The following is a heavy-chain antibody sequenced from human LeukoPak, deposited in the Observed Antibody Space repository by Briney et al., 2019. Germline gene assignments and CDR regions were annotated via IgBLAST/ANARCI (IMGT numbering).Heavy chain of an antibody. D-gene: IGHD2-15*01. Sequence: GASVKVSCKASGYTLTGYYMHWLRQAPGQGLEWMGRINSNSGGTNYAQKFQGRVTMTRDTSISTAYKELSRLRSDDTGVYYCARGYCSGGSCRNDYWGQGTLVTVSS. V-gene: IGHV1-2*05. CDR3: ARGYCSGGSCRNDY. J-gene: IGHJ4*02. CDR2: INSNSGGT. CDR1: GYTLTGYY.